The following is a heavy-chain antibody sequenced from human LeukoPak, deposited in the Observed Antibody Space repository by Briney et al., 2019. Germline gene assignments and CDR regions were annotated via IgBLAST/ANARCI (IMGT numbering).Heavy chain of an antibody. D-gene: IGHD2-2*01. CDR2: MNPNSGNT. Sequence: ASVKVSCKASGYTFTSYDINWVRQATGQGLEWMGWMNPNSGNTGYAQKFQGRVTITADESTSTAYMELSSLRSEDTAVYYCARGRYCSSTSCLNWFDPWGQGTLVTVSS. V-gene: IGHV1-8*03. CDR3: ARGRYCSSTSCLNWFDP. CDR1: GYTFTSYD. J-gene: IGHJ5*02.